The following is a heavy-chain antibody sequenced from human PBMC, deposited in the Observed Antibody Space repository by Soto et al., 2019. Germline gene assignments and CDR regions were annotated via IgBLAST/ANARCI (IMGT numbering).Heavy chain of an antibody. CDR1: GDTSGTYA. V-gene: IGHV1-69*12. J-gene: IGHJ4*02. CDR3: ARARDGFNREFDY. CDR2: IIPIFGIT. D-gene: IGHD5-12*01. Sequence: QVQLVQSGAEVKKPGSSVKVSCRASGDTSGTYAITWVRQAPGQGLECMGGIIPIFGITNSAQRFQGRVTFTADESTNTAYMELSSLISDDTAVYYCARARDGFNREFDYWGQGTLVIVSS.